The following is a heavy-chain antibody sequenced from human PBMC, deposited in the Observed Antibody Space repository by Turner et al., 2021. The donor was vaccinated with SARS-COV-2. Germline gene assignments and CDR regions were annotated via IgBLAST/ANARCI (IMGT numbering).Heavy chain of an antibody. Sequence: EVQLGESVGGLVKPGGSLRLSCAASGFTFSSYSMNWVRQAPGKGLEWGSSISSSSSYIYYADSVKGRFTISRDNAKNSLYLQMNSLRAEDTSVYYCARDYGDFYFDYWGQGTLVTVSS. CDR3: ARDYGDFYFDY. CDR1: GFTFSSYS. V-gene: IGHV3-21*01. D-gene: IGHD4-17*01. J-gene: IGHJ4*02. CDR2: ISSSSSYI.